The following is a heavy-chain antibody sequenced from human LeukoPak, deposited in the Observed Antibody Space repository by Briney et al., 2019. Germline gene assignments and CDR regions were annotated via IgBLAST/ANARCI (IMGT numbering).Heavy chain of an antibody. CDR2: IYHSGST. V-gene: IGHV4-4*02. D-gene: IGHD3-10*01. Sequence: SGTLSLTCAVSGGSISSSNWWSWVRQPPGKGLEWIGEIYHSGSTNYNPSLKSRVTISVDKSKNQFSLKLSSVTAADTAVYYCARNGRVRRVVKDLFEYWGQGTLVAVSS. J-gene: IGHJ4*02. CDR3: ARNGRVRRVVKDLFEY. CDR1: GGSISSSNW.